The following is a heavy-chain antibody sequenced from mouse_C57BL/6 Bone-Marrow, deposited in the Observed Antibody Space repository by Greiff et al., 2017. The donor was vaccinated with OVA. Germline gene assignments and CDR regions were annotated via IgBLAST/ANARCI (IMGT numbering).Heavy chain of an antibody. CDR1: GFTFSDAW. D-gene: IGHD1-1*01. Sequence: EVHLVESGGGLVQPGGSMKLSCAASGFTFSDAWMDWVRQSPEKGLEWVAEIRNKANNHATYYAESVKGRFTISRDDSKSSVYLQMNSLRAEDTGIYYCTRPGSSPAWFAYWGQGTLVTVSA. CDR2: IRNKANNHAT. CDR3: TRPGSSPAWFAY. J-gene: IGHJ3*01. V-gene: IGHV6-6*01.